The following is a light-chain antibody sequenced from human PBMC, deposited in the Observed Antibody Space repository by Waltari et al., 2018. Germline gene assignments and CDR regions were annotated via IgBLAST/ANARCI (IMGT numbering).Light chain of an antibody. CDR1: SSDVGNYNL. Sequence: ALAQPASVSGSPGHSIPISCTGTSSDVGNYNLVSWYQQHPGKAPKLLIYEVTKRPSGVSNRFSGSKSGKTASLTISGLQAEDEADYFCCSYATSITYVFGSGTKVTVL. CDR3: CSYATSITYV. J-gene: IGLJ1*01. V-gene: IGLV2-23*02. CDR2: EVT.